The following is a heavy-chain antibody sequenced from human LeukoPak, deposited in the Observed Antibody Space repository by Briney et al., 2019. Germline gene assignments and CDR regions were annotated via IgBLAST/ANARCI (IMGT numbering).Heavy chain of an antibody. V-gene: IGHV3-53*01. CDR1: GFTVSSNY. Sequence: GGSLRLSCAASGFTVSSNYMSWVRQAPGKGLEWVSVIYSGGSTYYADSVKGRFTISRDNSKNTLYLQMNSLRAEDTAVYYCASGLDKAAGEEVRDYWGQGTLVTVSS. D-gene: IGHD6-13*01. CDR2: IYSGGST. J-gene: IGHJ4*02. CDR3: ASGLDKAAGEEVRDY.